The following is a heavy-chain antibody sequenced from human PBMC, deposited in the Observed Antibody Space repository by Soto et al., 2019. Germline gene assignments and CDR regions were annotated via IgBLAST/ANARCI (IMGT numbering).Heavy chain of an antibody. CDR2: IIPIFGTA. V-gene: IGHV1-69*12. CDR1: GGTFSSYA. Sequence: QVQLVQSGAEVKKPGSSVKVSCKASGGTFSSYAISWVRQAPGQGLEWMGGIIPIFGTANYAQKFQGRVTITADDSTSTADMELSSLRSEDTAVYYCASAKRPRYSSSWLFDYWGQGTLVTVSS. CDR3: ASAKRPRYSSSWLFDY. J-gene: IGHJ4*02. D-gene: IGHD6-13*01.